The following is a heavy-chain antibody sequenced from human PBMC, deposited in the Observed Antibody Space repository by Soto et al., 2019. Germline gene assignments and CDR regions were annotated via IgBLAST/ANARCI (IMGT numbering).Heavy chain of an antibody. CDR1: GFTFSSYG. V-gene: IGHV3-30*18. CDR3: AKDLRPRYDFWSGYD. CDR2: ISYDGSNK. Sequence: SGGSLRLSCAASGFTFSSYGMHWVRQAPGKGLEWVAVISYDGSNKYYADSVKGRFTISRDNSKNTLYLQMNSLRAEDTAVYYCAKDLRPRYDFWSGYDRAQRTPVTVSS. D-gene: IGHD3-3*01. J-gene: IGHJ4*02.